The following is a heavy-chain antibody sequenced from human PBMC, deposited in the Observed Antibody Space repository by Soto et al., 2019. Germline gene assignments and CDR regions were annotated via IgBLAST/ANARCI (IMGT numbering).Heavy chain of an antibody. CDR2: ISYDGSNK. J-gene: IGHJ4*02. CDR3: ARDGLVRDSDWYVDY. Sequence: QVQLVESGGGVVQPGRSLRLSCAASGFTFSSYAMHWVRQAPGKGLEWVAVISYDGSNKYYADSVKGRFTISRDKSKNTLYLQMDSLRAEDTAVYYCARDGLVRDSDWYVDYWGQGALVTVSS. CDR1: GFTFSSYA. V-gene: IGHV3-30-3*01. D-gene: IGHD6-19*01.